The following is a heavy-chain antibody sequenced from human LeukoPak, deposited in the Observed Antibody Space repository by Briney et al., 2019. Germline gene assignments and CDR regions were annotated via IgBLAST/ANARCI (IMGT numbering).Heavy chain of an antibody. CDR3: TRVQAGRSGLMDV. CDR2: IDPDGSTT. V-gene: IGHV3-74*01. J-gene: IGHJ6*02. D-gene: IGHD2-8*02. Sequence: GGSLRLSCAASGFTLSDYWMHWVRQVPGEGLVWVSRIDPDGSTTNYADSVKGRFTTSRDNAKNTLYLQMNCLRAEDTALYYCTRVQAGRSGLMDVWGRGTTVTVSS. CDR1: GFTLSDYW.